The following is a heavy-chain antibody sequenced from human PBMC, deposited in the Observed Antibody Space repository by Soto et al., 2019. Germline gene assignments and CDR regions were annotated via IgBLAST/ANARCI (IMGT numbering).Heavy chain of an antibody. CDR3: TTAEYYGSGRDWFDP. V-gene: IGHV3-15*01. CDR1: GFTFSNAW. CDR2: IKSKTDGGTT. J-gene: IGHJ5*02. Sequence: GGSLRLSCAASGFTFSNAWMSWVRQAPGKGLEWVGRIKSKTDGGTTDYAAPVKGRFTISRNDSKNTLYLQMNSLKTEDTAVYYCTTAEYYGSGRDWFDPWGQGTLVTVSS. D-gene: IGHD3-10*01.